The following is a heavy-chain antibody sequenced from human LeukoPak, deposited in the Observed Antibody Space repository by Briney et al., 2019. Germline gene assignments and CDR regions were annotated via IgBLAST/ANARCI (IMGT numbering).Heavy chain of an antibody. CDR3: AWDEIYSSGPNQKDGVFDY. D-gene: IGHD6-19*01. J-gene: IGHJ4*02. V-gene: IGHV1-46*01. CDR1: GYTFTGYY. Sequence: ASVKVSCKASGYTFTGYYMHWVRQAPGQGLEWMGIINPSGGSTSYAQKFQGRVTMTRDMSTSTVYMELSSLRSEDTAVYYCAWDEIYSSGPNQKDGVFDYWGQGTLVTVSS. CDR2: INPSGGST.